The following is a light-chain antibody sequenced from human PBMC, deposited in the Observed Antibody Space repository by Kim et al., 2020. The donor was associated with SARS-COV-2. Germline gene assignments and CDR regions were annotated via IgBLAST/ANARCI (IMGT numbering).Light chain of an antibody. V-gene: IGKV1-39*01. CDR2: AAS. CDR1: QSISTY. J-gene: IGKJ4*01. Sequence: DIQMTQSPSSLAASVGDKVTIACRASQSISTYLNWYQQKPGKAPKLLIYAASSLQSGVPSRFSGSGSGTDFTLTISSLQPEDFGTDYCQQRHTAPLLTFGGGTKVDIK. CDR3: QQRHTAPLLT.